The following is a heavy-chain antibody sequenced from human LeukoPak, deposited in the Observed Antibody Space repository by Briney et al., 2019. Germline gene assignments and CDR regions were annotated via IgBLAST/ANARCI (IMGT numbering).Heavy chain of an antibody. V-gene: IGHV4-30-4*08. CDR2: IYYSGST. CDR1: GGSISSGDYY. Sequence: SETLSLTCTVSGGSISSGDYYWSWIRQPPGKGLEWIGYIYYSGSTYYNPSLKSRVTISVDTSKNQFSLKLSSVTAADTAVYYCARGYCSSTGCYPANDAFDIWGQGTMVTVSS. D-gene: IGHD2-2*01. J-gene: IGHJ3*02. CDR3: ARGYCSSTGCYPANDAFDI.